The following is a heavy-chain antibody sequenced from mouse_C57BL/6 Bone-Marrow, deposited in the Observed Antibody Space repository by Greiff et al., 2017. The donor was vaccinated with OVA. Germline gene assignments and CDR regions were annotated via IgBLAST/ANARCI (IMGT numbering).Heavy chain of an antibody. CDR3: ARDRRPGGFDY. CDR1: GYTFTSSG. Sequence: QVQLKQSGAELARPGASVKLSCKASGYTFTSSGISWVKQRTGQGLEWIGEIYPRSGNTYYNEKFKGKATLTAGKSSSTAYKELHSLTSEDASVDFCARDRRPGGFDYWGQGTTLTVSS. J-gene: IGHJ2*01. CDR2: IYPRSGNT. V-gene: IGHV1-81*01. D-gene: IGHD2-12*01.